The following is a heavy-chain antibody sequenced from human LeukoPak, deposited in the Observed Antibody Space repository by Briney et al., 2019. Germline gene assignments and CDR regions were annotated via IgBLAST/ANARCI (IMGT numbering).Heavy chain of an antibody. V-gene: IGHV1-69*13. D-gene: IGHD2-2*01. J-gene: IGHJ6*02. CDR1: GGTFSSYA. CDR3: ARVDGYCSSTSCFFHDYYYGMDV. CDR2: IIPIFGTA. Sequence: GDSVKVSCKASGGTFSSYAISWVRQAPGQGLEWMGGIIPIFGTANYAQKFQGRVTITADESTSTAYMELSSLRSEDTAVYYCARVDGYCSSTSCFFHDYYYGMDVWGQGTTVTVSS.